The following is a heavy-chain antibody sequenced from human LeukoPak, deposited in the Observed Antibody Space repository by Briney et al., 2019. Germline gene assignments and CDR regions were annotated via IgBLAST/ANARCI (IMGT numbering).Heavy chain of an antibody. V-gene: IGHV3-23*01. CDR1: GGSISSYY. J-gene: IGHJ5*02. Sequence: PSETLSLTCTVSGGSISSYYWSWIRQSPGMGLEWVSAISGSGGSTYYADSVKGRFTISRENSKNTLYLQMNSLRAEDTAVYYCAKWRYPKVIDPWGQGTLVTVSS. CDR2: ISGSGGST. CDR3: AKWRYPKVIDP. D-gene: IGHD3-9*01.